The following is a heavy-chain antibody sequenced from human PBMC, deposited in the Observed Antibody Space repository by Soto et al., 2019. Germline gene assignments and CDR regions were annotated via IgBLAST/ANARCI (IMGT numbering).Heavy chain of an antibody. D-gene: IGHD3-10*01. CDR2: IYHSGST. Sequence: TLSLTCAVSGGSISSGGYSWSWIRQPPGKGLEWIGYIYHSGSTYYNPSLKSRVTISVDRSKNQFSLKLSSVTAADTAVYYCARLYYYGSGSSSDAFDIWGQGTMVTVSS. CDR1: GGSISSGGYS. CDR3: ARLYYYGSGSSSDAFDI. J-gene: IGHJ3*02. V-gene: IGHV4-30-2*01.